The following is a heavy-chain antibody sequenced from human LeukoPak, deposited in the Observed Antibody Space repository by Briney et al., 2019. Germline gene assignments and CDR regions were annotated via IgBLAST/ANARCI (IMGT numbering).Heavy chain of an antibody. V-gene: IGHV3-48*03. CDR1: GFTFSGYE. Sequence: PGGSLRLSCAASGFTFSGYEMKWVRQAPGKGLEWVSSISSSGNTIYYADSVKGRFTISRDNAKNSLYLQMNSLRAEDTAVYYCASLRGYHFDYWGQGTLVTVSS. CDR2: ISSSGNTI. J-gene: IGHJ4*02. D-gene: IGHD5-18*01. CDR3: ASLRGYHFDY.